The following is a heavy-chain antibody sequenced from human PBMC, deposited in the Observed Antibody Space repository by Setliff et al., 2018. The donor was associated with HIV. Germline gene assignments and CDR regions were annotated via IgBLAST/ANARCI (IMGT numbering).Heavy chain of an antibody. CDR3: ARAIRWRYCSSTSCSDAFDI. CDR1: GYIFSNFA. CDR2: INAGDGNT. Sequence: GASVKVSCKASGYIFSNFAMHWVRQVPGPRLEWMGWINAGDGNTKYSQNIQGRVTITRDTSTSTAYMELRSLRSDDTAVYYCARAIRWRYCSSTSCSDAFDIWGQGTMVTVSS. D-gene: IGHD2-2*01. V-gene: IGHV1-3*01. J-gene: IGHJ3*02.